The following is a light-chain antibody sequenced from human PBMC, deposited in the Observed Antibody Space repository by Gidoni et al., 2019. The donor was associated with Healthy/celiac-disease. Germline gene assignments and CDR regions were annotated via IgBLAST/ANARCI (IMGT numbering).Light chain of an antibody. CDR2: DAS. J-gene: IGKJ3*01. V-gene: IGKV1D-13*01. CDR1: QGISSA. Sequence: AIQLTQSPSSLSASVGDRVTITCRASQGISSALAWYQQKPGKAPKLLIYDASRLESGVPSRFSGSGSGTDFTLTISSLQPEDFATYYCQQFNNYQFTFGPGTKVDIK. CDR3: QQFNNYQFT.